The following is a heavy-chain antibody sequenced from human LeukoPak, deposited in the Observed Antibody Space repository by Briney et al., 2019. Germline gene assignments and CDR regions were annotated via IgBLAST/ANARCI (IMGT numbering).Heavy chain of an antibody. V-gene: IGHV3-7*01. CDR2: INQDGSEK. CDR1: GFTFGTSW. Sequence: HAGGSLRLSCAASGFTFGTSWMDWVRQAPGKGLEWVANINQDGSEKYYVDSVKGRFTISRDNAKNSLYQQMNSLRAEDTAVYYCSFSLNYWGQGTLVTVSS. J-gene: IGHJ4*02. CDR3: SFSLNY.